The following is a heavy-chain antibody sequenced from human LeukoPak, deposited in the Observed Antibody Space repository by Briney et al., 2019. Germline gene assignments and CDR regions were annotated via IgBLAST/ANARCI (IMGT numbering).Heavy chain of an antibody. Sequence: SETLSLTCTVSGGSISSSSYYWGWIRQPPGKGLEWIGEIYHSGSTNYNPSLKSRVTISVDKSKNQFSLKLSSVTAADTAVYYCARDVVRGVIIKWFDPWGQGTLVTVSS. D-gene: IGHD3-10*01. V-gene: IGHV4-39*07. J-gene: IGHJ5*02. CDR1: GGSISSSSYY. CDR3: ARDVVRGVIIKWFDP. CDR2: IYHSGST.